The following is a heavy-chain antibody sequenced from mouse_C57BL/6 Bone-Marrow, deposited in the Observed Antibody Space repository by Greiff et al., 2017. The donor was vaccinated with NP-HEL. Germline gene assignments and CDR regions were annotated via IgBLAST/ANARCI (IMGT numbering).Heavy chain of an antibody. CDR3: ARRYYDYDGFAY. D-gene: IGHD2-4*01. J-gene: IGHJ3*01. Sequence: EVTLVESGGDLVKPGGSLKLSCAASGFTFSSYGMSWVRQTPDKRLEWVATISSGGSYTSYPDSVQGRFPISRDNATNTLYLQMISLKSEDTAMYYCARRYYDYDGFAYWGQGTLVTVSA. CDR1: GFTFSSYG. CDR2: ISSGGSYT. V-gene: IGHV5-6*02.